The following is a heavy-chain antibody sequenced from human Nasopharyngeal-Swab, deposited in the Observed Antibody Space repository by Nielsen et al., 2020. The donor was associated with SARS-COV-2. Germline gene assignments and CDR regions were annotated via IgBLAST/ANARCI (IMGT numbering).Heavy chain of an antibody. CDR1: QFAFGNYW. CDR2: IKQDGSEK. D-gene: IGHD1-26*01. Sequence: GESLKISCVVSQFAFGNYWMSWVRQAPGKGPEWVANIKQDGSEKYYVDSVKGRFTISRDNAKNSLYLQMNSLRAGDTAVYHCVTGGSYYVYWGQGTLVTVSS. J-gene: IGHJ4*02. V-gene: IGHV3-7*01. CDR3: VTGGSYYVY.